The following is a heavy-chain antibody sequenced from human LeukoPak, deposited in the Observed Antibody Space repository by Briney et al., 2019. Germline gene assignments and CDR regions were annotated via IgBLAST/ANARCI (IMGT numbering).Heavy chain of an antibody. Sequence: ASVKVSCKATGYIFTSYDISWVRQAPGQGLEWMGWISTYNDNTNYAQKFQGRVTMTRDTSISTAYMELSRLRSDDTAVYYCAREGRGWAFDIWGQGTMVTVSS. D-gene: IGHD2-15*01. CDR3: AREGRGWAFDI. V-gene: IGHV1-18*01. J-gene: IGHJ3*02. CDR1: GYIFTSYD. CDR2: ISTYNDNT.